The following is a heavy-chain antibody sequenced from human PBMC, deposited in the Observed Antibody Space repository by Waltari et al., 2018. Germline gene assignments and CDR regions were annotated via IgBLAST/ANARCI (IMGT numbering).Heavy chain of an antibody. CDR2: ISSSSSYI. J-gene: IGHJ6*02. V-gene: IGHV3-21*01. CDR1: GFTFSSYS. CDR3: AREALLWFGELLYYYGMDV. D-gene: IGHD3-10*01. Sequence: EVQLVESGGGLVKPGGSLRLSCAASGFTFSSYSMNWVRQAPGKGLEWVSSISSSSSYIYYADSVKGRFTISRDNAKNSLYLQTNSLRAEDTAVYYCAREALLWFGELLYYYGMDVWGQGTTVTVSS.